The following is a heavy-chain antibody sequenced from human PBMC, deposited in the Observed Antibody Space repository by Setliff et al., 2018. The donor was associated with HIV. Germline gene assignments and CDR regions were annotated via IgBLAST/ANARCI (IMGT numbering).Heavy chain of an antibody. CDR2: IYHSGIT. J-gene: IGHJ4*01. CDR3: ARDPHYFDTSGYYSYFYFDY. Sequence: SETLSLTCAVSGGSISSGNWWSWVRQPPGKRLEWIGEIYHSGITNYNPSLKSRVTISIDTSKHQFSLKLTSVTAADTAVYFCARDPHYFDTSGYYSYFYFDYWGHGTLVTVSS. V-gene: IGHV4-4*02. D-gene: IGHD3-22*01. CDR1: GGSISSGNW.